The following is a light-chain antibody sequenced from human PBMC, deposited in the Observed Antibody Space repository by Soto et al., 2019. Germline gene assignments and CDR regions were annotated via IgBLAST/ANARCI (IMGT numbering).Light chain of an antibody. CDR3: QHYNSYGT. CDR1: QRIDNW. CDR2: KVS. J-gene: IGKJ1*01. V-gene: IGKV1-5*03. Sequence: DIQVTQSPSTLSASIGDRVTITCRASQRIDNWMAWYQQKPGKAPKVLIYKVSNLETGVPSRFSGSGSGTEFTLTISSLQPDDFATYYCQHYNSYGTFGQGTKVDI.